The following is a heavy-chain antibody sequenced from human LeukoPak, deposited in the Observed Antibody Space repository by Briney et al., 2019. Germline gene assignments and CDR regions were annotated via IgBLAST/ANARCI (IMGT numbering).Heavy chain of an antibody. CDR3: ATIGSRFDSSGYSQLGYFNY. CDR1: GFTFTSYW. J-gene: IGHJ4*02. Sequence: GGSLRLSCAASGFTFTSYWMSWVRQAPGKGLEWVANIKQDGSERYYVDSVKDRFTISRDNSKNTLYLQMNSLRAEDTAVYYCATIGSRFDSSGYSQLGYFNYWGQGTLVTVSS. V-gene: IGHV3-7*03. CDR2: IKQDGSER. D-gene: IGHD3-22*01.